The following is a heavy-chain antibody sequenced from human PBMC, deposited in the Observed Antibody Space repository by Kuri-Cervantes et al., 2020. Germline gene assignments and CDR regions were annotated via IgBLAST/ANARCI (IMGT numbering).Heavy chain of an antibody. Sequence: SETLSLTCAVYGGSFSGYYWSWIRQPPGKGLEWIGEINHSGSTYYSPSLKSRVTISVDTSKNQFSLRLPSVTAADTAVYYCARRHNSGWIDYWGQGTLVTVSS. J-gene: IGHJ4*02. CDR1: GGSFSGYY. D-gene: IGHD6-19*01. V-gene: IGHV4-34*01. CDR2: INHSGST. CDR3: ARRHNSGWIDY.